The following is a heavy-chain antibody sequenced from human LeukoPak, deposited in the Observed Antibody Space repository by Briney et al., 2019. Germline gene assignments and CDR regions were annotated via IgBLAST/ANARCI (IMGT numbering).Heavy chain of an antibody. Sequence: GASVKVSCTASGYTFTSYAINWVRQATGQGLEWMGWMNPNSGNTGYAHNFQGRVTMTRNTSISTAYMELSSLRTEETAVYYCARTVAAFGSPFDYWGQGTLVTVSS. CDR1: GYTFTSYA. CDR2: MNPNSGNT. CDR3: ARTVAAFGSPFDY. J-gene: IGHJ4*02. D-gene: IGHD2-15*01. V-gene: IGHV1-8*01.